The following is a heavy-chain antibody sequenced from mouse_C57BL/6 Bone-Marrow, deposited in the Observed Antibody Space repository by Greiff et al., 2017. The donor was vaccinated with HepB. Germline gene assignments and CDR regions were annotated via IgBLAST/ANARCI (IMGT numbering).Heavy chain of an antibody. CDR3: ARHPTVVATEDYYAMDY. J-gene: IGHJ4*01. D-gene: IGHD1-1*01. CDR2: ISNGGGST. Sequence: EVKLVESGGSLVQPGGSLKLSCAASGFTFSDYYMYWVRQTPEKRLEWVAYISNGGGSTYYPDTVKGRFTISRDNAKNTLYLQMSRLKSEDTAMYYCARHPTVVATEDYYAMDYWGQGTSVTVSS. CDR1: GFTFSDYY. V-gene: IGHV5-12*01.